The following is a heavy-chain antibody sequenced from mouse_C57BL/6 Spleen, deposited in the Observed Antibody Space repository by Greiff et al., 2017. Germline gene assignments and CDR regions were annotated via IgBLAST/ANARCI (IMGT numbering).Heavy chain of an antibody. CDR3: APYGSSGFYAMDY. V-gene: IGHV14-2*01. CDR1: GFNIKDYY. CDR2: IDPEDGET. D-gene: IGHD1-1*01. Sequence: VHVKQSGAELVKPGASVKLSCTASGFNIKDYYMHWVKQRTEQGLEWIGRIDPEDGETKYAPKFQGKATITADTSSNTAYLQLSSLTSEDTAVYYCAPYGSSGFYAMDYWGQGTSVTVSS. J-gene: IGHJ4*01.